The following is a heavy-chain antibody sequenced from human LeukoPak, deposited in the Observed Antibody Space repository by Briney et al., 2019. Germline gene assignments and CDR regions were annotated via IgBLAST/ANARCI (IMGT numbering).Heavy chain of an antibody. Sequence: GGSLRLSCAPSGFTFSRHGMHWVRQAPGKGLEWVVIISNDGSRKYYAHSVEGRFTISRDNSKNTLYLQMDSLRAEDTAVYYCARDRAWNYFDYWGQGTLVTVSS. CDR2: ISNDGSRK. V-gene: IGHV3-30*03. D-gene: IGHD3-3*01. J-gene: IGHJ4*02. CDR3: ARDRAWNYFDY. CDR1: GFTFSRHG.